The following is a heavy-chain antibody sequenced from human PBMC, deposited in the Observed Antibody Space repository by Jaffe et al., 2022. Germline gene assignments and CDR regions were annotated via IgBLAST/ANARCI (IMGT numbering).Heavy chain of an antibody. J-gene: IGHJ4*02. CDR3: ARCSLTYNYGSGSYPRFDY. CDR1: GFTFSSYE. CDR2: ISSSGSTI. V-gene: IGHV3-48*03. Sequence: EVQLVESGGGLVQPGGSLRLSCAASGFTFSSYEMNWVRQAPGKGLEWVSYISSSGSTIYYADSVKGRFTISRDNPKNSLYLQLNSLRAEDTAVYYCARCSLTYNYGSGSYPRFDYWGQGTLVTVSS. D-gene: IGHD3-10*01.